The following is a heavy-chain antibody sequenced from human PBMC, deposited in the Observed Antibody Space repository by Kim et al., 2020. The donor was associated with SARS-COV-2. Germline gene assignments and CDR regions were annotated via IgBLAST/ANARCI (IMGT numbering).Heavy chain of an antibody. D-gene: IGHD6-13*01. V-gene: IGHV1-3*01. CDR1: GYSFIAYT. J-gene: IGHJ6*02. CDR3: AREMTPYSSPWALGMDV. CDR2: IHVGNGNT. Sequence: ASVKVSCKASGYSFIAYTIHWVRQAPGQSLQWVGWIHVGNGNTKYSEKFQGRHTISRDTSASTVYMEVSSLRSEDTANYYCAREMTPYSSPWALGMDVWGQGTTVTVSS.